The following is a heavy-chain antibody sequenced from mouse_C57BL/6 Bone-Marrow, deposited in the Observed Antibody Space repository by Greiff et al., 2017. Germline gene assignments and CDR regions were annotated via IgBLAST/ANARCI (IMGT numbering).Heavy chain of an antibody. D-gene: IGHD4-1*01. V-gene: IGHV1-66*01. CDR3: AELGTYYFGY. CDR1: GYSFTSYY. CDR2: NYPGSGNT. Sequence: VQLQQSGPELVKPGASVKISCKASGYSFTSYYIHWVKQRPGQGLEWIGRNYPGSGNTKYNEKFKGKATLTAGTSSSTAYMQLGSLTSEDSAVYYCAELGTYYFGYWGQGTTLTASS. J-gene: IGHJ2*01.